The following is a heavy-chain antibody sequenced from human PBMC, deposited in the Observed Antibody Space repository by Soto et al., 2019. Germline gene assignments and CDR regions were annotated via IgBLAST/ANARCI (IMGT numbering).Heavy chain of an antibody. CDR3: ARAGSSWYEGSYYYGMDV. CDR1: GGTFSSYA. J-gene: IGHJ6*02. V-gene: IGHV1-69*12. CDR2: IIPIFGTA. D-gene: IGHD6-13*01. Sequence: QVQLVQSGAEVKKPGSSVKVSCKASGGTFSSYAISWVRQAPGQGLEWMGGIIPIFGTANYAQKFQGRVTIGGGGCTGRGCMGVSSLRSEDTAVYYCARAGSSWYEGSYYYGMDVWGQGTTVTVSS.